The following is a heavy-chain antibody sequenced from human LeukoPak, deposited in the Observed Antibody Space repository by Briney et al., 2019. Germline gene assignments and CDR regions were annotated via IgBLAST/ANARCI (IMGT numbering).Heavy chain of an antibody. J-gene: IGHJ4*02. V-gene: IGHV3-15*01. CDR2: IKSKSAGGTT. D-gene: IGHD5-18*01. CDR3: VTPPD. CDR1: GITISDAW. Sequence: GGSLRPSYEASGITISDAWMSWVRQAPGKGLEWVGRIKSKSAGGTTDHAAPVKGRFTISRDDSKNTLYLQMNSLTIEDTAVYYCVTPPDWGQGTLVTVSS.